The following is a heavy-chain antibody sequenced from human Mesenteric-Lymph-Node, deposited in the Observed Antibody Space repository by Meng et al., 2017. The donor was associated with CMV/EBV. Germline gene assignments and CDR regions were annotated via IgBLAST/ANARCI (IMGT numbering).Heavy chain of an antibody. CDR3: ARIPSAAAINS. J-gene: IGHJ4*02. CDR2: IYYTGSS. Sequence: SETLSLTCTVSGGSISSSSYYWGWTRQPPGKGLEWIGTIYYTGSSFYNPSLTSLKSRVTISIDTSKNQLSLTLNSVPATDTAVYYCARIPSAAAINSWGQGILVTVSS. V-gene: IGHV4-39*01. D-gene: IGHD2-2*01. CDR1: GGSISSSSYY.